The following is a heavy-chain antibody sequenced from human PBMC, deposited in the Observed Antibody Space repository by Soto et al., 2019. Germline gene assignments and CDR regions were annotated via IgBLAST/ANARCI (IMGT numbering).Heavy chain of an antibody. Sequence: QVQLVESGGGLVKPGGSLRLSCAASGFTFSDYYMSWIRQAPGKGLEWVSYISSSGSTIYYADSVKGRFTISRDNAKNSLSLQMNTLRAEDTAVYYWARDPPQHSYPPNWFAPGGQGTLVTVPS. D-gene: IGHD5-18*01. CDR2: ISSSGSTI. CDR1: GFTFSDYY. CDR3: ARDPPQHSYPPNWFAP. V-gene: IGHV3-11*01. J-gene: IGHJ5*02.